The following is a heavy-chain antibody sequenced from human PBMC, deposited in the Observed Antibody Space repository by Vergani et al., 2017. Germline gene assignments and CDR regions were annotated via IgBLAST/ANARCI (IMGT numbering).Heavy chain of an antibody. CDR1: GGSISSYY. CDR2: IYYSGST. J-gene: IGHJ6*02. Sequence: QVQLQESGPGLVKPSETLSLTCTVSGGSISSYYWSWIRQPPGKGLEWIGYIYYSGSTNYNPSLKSRVTISVDTSKNQFSLKLSSVTAADTAGYYCARDHRETSSSWTYYDGMDVWGQGTTVTVSS. V-gene: IGHV4-59*01. D-gene: IGHD6-13*01. CDR3: ARDHRETSSSWTYYDGMDV.